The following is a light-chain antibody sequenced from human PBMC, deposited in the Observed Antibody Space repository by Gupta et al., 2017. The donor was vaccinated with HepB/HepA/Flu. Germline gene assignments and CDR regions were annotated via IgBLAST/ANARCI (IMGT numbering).Light chain of an antibody. V-gene: IGKV1-33*01. CDR2: DAS. CDR3: QQFDNYPLT. Sequence: DIQMTQSPSSLSASLGDRVTISCQASQPINKYLNWYQQSPGKAPKLLISDASDLGIGVPSRFSGSGXQTXFTLTIXGLQPEDFATYYCQQFDNYPLTFGXGTKVEI. J-gene: IGKJ4*01. CDR1: QPINKY.